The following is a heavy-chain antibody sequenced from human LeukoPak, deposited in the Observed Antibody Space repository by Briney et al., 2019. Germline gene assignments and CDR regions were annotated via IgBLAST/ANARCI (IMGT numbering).Heavy chain of an antibody. D-gene: IGHD3-22*01. CDR3: AKGPYYYDSSGYYGNGAFDI. Sequence: GRSLRLSCAASGFTFDDYAMPWVRQAPGTRLECVSGIRWNSGSIGYAVSVKGRFTISRDNAKNSLYLKMNSLRAEDTALYYCAKGPYYYDSSGYYGNGAFDIWGQGTMVTVSS. V-gene: IGHV3-9*01. CDR2: IRWNSGSI. J-gene: IGHJ3*02. CDR1: GFTFDDYA.